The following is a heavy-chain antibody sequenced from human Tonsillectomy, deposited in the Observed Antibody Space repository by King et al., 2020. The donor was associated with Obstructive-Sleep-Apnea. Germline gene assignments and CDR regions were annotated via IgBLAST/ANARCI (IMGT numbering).Heavy chain of an antibody. CDR1: GASISSYY. D-gene: IGHD3-10*01. V-gene: IGHV4-59*01. J-gene: IGHJ4*02. CDR2: IYYSGST. Sequence: QLQESGPGLVKPSETLSLTCTVSGASISSYYWSWIRQPPGKGLEWIGYIYYSGSTNYNPSLKSRVTISVDSSKNQFSLKLSSVTAADTAVYYCARGGSYYFPPNYWGQGTLVTVSS. CDR3: ARGGSYYFPPNY.